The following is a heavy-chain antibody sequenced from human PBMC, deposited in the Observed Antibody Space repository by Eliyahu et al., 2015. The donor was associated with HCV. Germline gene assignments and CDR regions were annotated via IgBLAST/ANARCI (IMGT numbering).Heavy chain of an antibody. D-gene: IGHD2-2*01. CDR3: ARIPFGPGAFDL. CDR1: GYTLTGYY. J-gene: IGHJ3*01. Sequence: QVQLVQSGAEVKKPGASVKVSCKSSGYTLTGYYVHWVRQAPGQGLEWMGWINPDTGGANYAQKFQGRVTMTWDTSISTAYMELSSLRSDDTAVYYCARIPFGPGAFDLWGQGTMVTVSS. CDR2: INPDTGGA. V-gene: IGHV1-2*02.